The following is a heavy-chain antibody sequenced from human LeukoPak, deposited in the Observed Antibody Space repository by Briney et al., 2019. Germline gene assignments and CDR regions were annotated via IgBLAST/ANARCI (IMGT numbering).Heavy chain of an antibody. J-gene: IGHJ4*02. CDR2: ISYDGSNK. CDR1: GFTFSSYV. V-gene: IGHV3-30-3*01. Sequence: GGSLRLSCAASGFTFSSYVMHWVRQAPGKGLEWVAVISYDGSNKYYADSVKGRFTISRDNAKNSLYLQMNSLRAEDTAVYYCARDDYWGQGTLVTVSS. CDR3: ARDDY.